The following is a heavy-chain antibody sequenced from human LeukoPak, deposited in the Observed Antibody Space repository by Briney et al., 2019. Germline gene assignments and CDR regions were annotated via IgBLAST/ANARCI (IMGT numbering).Heavy chain of an antibody. Sequence: PGGSLRPSCAASGFTFSSYAMHWVRQAPGKGLEWVAVISYDGSNKYYADSVKGRFTISRDNSKNTLYLQMNSLRAEDTAVYYCARKHSYFDYWGQGTLVTVSS. CDR1: GFTFSSYA. J-gene: IGHJ4*02. CDR2: ISYDGSNK. V-gene: IGHV3-30*04. CDR3: ARKHSYFDY.